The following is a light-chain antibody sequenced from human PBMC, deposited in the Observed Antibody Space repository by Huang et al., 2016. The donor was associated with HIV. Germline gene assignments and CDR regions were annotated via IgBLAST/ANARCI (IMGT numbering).Light chain of an antibody. Sequence: EIVMTQSPATLSVSPGERATLSCRASQSVYSNLAWYQQRPGQAPMLIVYGASTRATDIPARFSGSGSGTEFSLTISSLQSEDFAVYYCQQYNDWPPWTFGQGTKVEIK. V-gene: IGKV3-15*01. CDR3: QQYNDWPPWT. CDR2: GAS. J-gene: IGKJ1*01. CDR1: QSVYSN.